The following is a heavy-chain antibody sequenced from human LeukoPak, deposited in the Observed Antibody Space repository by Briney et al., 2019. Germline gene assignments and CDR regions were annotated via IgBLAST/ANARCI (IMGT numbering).Heavy chain of an antibody. J-gene: IGHJ1*01. D-gene: IGHD3-22*01. Sequence: PSETLSLTCTVSGGSISSYYWSWIRQPPGKGLEWIGYIYYSGSTNYNPSLKSRVTISVDTSKNQFPLKLSSVTAADTAVYYCARHNSRYCDSSGFFQHWGQGTLVTVSS. CDR3: ARHNSRYCDSSGFFQH. CDR1: GGSISSYY. CDR2: IYYSGST. V-gene: IGHV4-59*08.